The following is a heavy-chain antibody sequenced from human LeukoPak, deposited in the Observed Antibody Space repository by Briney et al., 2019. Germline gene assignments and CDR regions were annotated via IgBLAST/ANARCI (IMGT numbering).Heavy chain of an antibody. CDR2: ISGSGGST. CDR1: GFSVSNYY. CDR3: AKSPPAYDILTGYYRAVPNYFDY. Sequence: GGSLRLSCAGSGFSVSNYYMSWVRQAPGKGLEWVSAISGSGGSTYYADSVKGRFTISRDNSKNTLYLQMNSLRAEDTAVYYCAKSPPAYDILTGYYRAVPNYFDYWGQGTLVTVSS. J-gene: IGHJ4*02. D-gene: IGHD3-9*01. V-gene: IGHV3-23*01.